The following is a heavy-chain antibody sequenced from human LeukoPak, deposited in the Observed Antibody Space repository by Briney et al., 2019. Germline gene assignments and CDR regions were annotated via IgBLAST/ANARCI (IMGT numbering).Heavy chain of an antibody. CDR1: GGSISGYY. Sequence: SETLSLTCTVSGGSISGYYWSWIRQPPGKGLEWIGEINHSGSTNYNPSLKSRVTISVDTSKNQFSLKLSSVTAADTAVYYCARLGPYRGYSYGYSGYYYYMDVWGKGTTVTISS. D-gene: IGHD5-18*01. CDR2: INHSGST. CDR3: ARLGPYRGYSYGYSGYYYYMDV. V-gene: IGHV4-34*01. J-gene: IGHJ6*03.